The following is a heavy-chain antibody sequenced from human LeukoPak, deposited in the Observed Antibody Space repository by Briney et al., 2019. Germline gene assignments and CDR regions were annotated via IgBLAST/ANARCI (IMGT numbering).Heavy chain of an antibody. V-gene: IGHV1-24*01. J-gene: IGHJ4*02. CDR2: FDPEDGET. Sequence: GASVKVSCKVSGYTLTELSMHWVRQAPGKGLEWMGGFDPEDGETIYAQKFQGRVTMTKDTSTDTAYMELSSLRSEDTAVYYCATDLYCSGGSCYSAGHYWGQGTLVTVSS. CDR3: ATDLYCSGGSCYSAGHY. CDR1: GYTLTELS. D-gene: IGHD2-15*01.